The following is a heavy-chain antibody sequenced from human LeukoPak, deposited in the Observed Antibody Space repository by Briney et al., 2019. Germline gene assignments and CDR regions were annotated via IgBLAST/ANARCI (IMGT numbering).Heavy chain of an antibody. CDR3: AREARGGYYYFYFDY. J-gene: IGHJ4*02. CDR2: IYYSGST. V-gene: IGHV4-31*03. Sequence: PSEALSLTCTVSGGSISSGGYYWSWIRQHPGKGLEWIGYIYYSGSTYYNPSLKSRVTISVDTSKNQFSLKLSSVTAADTAVYYCAREARGGYYYFYFDYWGQGTLVTVSS. CDR1: GGSISSGGYY. D-gene: IGHD3-22*01.